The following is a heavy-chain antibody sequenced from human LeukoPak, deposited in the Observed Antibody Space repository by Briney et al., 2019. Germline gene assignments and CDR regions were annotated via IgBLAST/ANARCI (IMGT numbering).Heavy chain of an antibody. D-gene: IGHD3-9*01. V-gene: IGHV1-69*02. J-gene: IGHJ3*02. Sequence: ASVKVSCKASGGTFSSYTISWVRQAPGQGLEWMGRIIPILGIANYAQKFQGRVTITADKSTSTAYMELSSLRSEDTAVYYCAAYYDILTDAFDIWGQGTMVTVSS. CDR1: GGTFSSYT. CDR2: IIPILGIA. CDR3: AAYYDILTDAFDI.